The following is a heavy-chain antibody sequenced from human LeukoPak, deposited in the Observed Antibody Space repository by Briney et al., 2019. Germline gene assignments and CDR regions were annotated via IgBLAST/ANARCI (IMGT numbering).Heavy chain of an antibody. CDR2: ISGSGGST. D-gene: IGHD5-18*01. Sequence: PGGSLRLSCAASGFTFSSYAMSWVRQAPGKGLEWVSAISGSGGSTYYADSVKGRFTISIDNSKNTLYLQMNSLRAEDTAVYYCAKVRIQLWSYFDYWGQGTLVAVSS. V-gene: IGHV3-23*01. CDR3: AKVRIQLWSYFDY. J-gene: IGHJ4*02. CDR1: GFTFSSYA.